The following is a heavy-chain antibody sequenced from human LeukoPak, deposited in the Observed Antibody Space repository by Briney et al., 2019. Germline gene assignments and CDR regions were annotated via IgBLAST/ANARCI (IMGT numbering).Heavy chain of an antibody. CDR2: INPNSGGT. CDR3: ARRRSTVTKNYYYYYMDV. CDR1: GYTFTGYY. V-gene: IGHV1-2*02. D-gene: IGHD4-17*01. J-gene: IGHJ6*03. Sequence: ASLIVSRKASGYTFTGYYMHWVREAPGQGLEWMGWINPNSGGTNYAQKFQGRVTMTRDTSISAAYMELSRLRSDDTAVYYCARRRSTVTKNYYYYYMDVWGKGTTVTISS.